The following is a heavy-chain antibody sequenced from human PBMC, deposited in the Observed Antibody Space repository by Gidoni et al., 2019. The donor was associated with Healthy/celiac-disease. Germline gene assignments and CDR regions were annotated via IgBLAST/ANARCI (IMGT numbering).Heavy chain of an antibody. D-gene: IGHD3-22*01. CDR1: GYTFTSYC. Sequence: QVQLVQSGAEVKKPGASVKVSCKASGYTFTSYCISWVRQGPGPGLEWMGWISAYNGNTNYAQKLQGRVTMTTDTSTSTAYMELRSLRSDDTAVYYCARDLHYYYDSSGWRDYWGQGTLVTVSS. CDR3: ARDLHYYYDSSGWRDY. V-gene: IGHV1-18*01. CDR2: ISAYNGNT. J-gene: IGHJ4*02.